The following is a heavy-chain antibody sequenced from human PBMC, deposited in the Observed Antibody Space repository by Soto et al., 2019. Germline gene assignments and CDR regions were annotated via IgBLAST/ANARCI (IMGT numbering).Heavy chain of an antibody. J-gene: IGHJ3*02. CDR2: IYHSGST. D-gene: IGHD6-19*01. CDR3: ARWGGAGYSSGSDAFDI. Sequence: QVQLQESGPGLVKPSGTLSLTCAVSSGSISSSNWWSWVRQPPGKGLEWIGEIYHSGSTNYNPSLKSRVTISVDKSKNQFSRKLSSVTAADTAVYYCARWGGAGYSSGSDAFDIWGQGTMVTVSS. CDR1: SGSISSSNW. V-gene: IGHV4-4*02.